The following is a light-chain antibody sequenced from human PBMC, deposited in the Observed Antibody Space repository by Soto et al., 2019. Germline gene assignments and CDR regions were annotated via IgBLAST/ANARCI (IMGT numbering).Light chain of an antibody. CDR1: SSDIGGDNY. CDR3: CPYEGSCIYV. CDR2: DVS. J-gene: IGLJ1*01. Sequence: QSALTQPPSVSGAPGQSVTISCTGTSSDIGGDNYVSWYQQHPGTAPKLLIYDVSNRPSGVPDRFSGAKSGNTAALPISGLLAEDEADDYCCPYEGSCIYVFGTGTKLTVL. V-gene: IGLV2-11*01.